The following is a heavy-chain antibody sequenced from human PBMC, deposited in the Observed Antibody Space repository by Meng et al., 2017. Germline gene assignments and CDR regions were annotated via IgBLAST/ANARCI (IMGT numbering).Heavy chain of an antibody. CDR1: GFTFSDYY. Sequence: GQLVESGGGLVKPGWTLRLAFASSGFTFSDYYMGWIRQAPGKGLEWVSYISSSGSTIDYADSVKGRFTISRDNAKNSLYLQMNSLRAEDTAVYYCARCQEQWLPFDYWGQGTLVTVSS. J-gene: IGHJ4*02. D-gene: IGHD6-19*01. CDR2: ISSSGSTI. V-gene: IGHV3-11*01. CDR3: ARCQEQWLPFDY.